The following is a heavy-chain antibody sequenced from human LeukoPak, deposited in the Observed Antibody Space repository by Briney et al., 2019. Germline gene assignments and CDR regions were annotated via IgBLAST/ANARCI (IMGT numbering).Heavy chain of an antibody. D-gene: IGHD2-2*01. CDR1: GFTFSSYS. Sequence: GSLRLSCAASGFTFSSYSMNWVRQAPGKGLEWVSSISSSSSYIYYADSVKGRFTISRDNAKNSLYLQMNSLRAEDTAVYYCARDSRLGYQLPDAFDIWGQGTMVTVSS. V-gene: IGHV3-21*01. J-gene: IGHJ3*02. CDR2: ISSSSSYI. CDR3: ARDSRLGYQLPDAFDI.